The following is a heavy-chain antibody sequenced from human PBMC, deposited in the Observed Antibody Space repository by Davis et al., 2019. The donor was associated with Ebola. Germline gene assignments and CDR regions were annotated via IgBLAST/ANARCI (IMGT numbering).Heavy chain of an antibody. CDR2: ISSSSSYT. CDR3: ARDSDDYCFDY. Sequence: GESLKISCAASGFTVSSNYMSWVRQAPGKGLEWVSYISSSSSYTNYADSVKGRFTISRDNAKNSLYLQMNSLRAEDTAVYYCARDSDDYCFDYWGQGTLVTVSS. CDR1: GFTVSSNY. D-gene: IGHD2-21*02. J-gene: IGHJ4*02. V-gene: IGHV3-11*06.